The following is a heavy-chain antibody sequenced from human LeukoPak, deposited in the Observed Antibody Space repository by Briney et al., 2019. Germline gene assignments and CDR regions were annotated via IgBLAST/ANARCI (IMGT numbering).Heavy chain of an antibody. CDR1: GGSFSGYY. V-gene: IGHV4-34*01. D-gene: IGHD2-21*02. J-gene: IGHJ4*02. CDR2: INHSGST. Sequence: SETLSLTCAVYGGSFSGYYWSWIRQPPGKGLEWIGEINHSGSTNYNPSLKSRVTISVDTSKNQFSLKLSSVTAAGTAVYYCARDCGGDSYYFDYWGQGTLVTVSS. CDR3: ARDCGGDSYYFDY.